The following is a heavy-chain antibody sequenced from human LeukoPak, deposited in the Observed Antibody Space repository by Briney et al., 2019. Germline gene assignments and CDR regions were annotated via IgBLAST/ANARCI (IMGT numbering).Heavy chain of an antibody. V-gene: IGHV3-23*01. CDR1: GFTFSSYG. CDR3: AKGISMVRGVTNY. D-gene: IGHD3-10*01. CDR2: ISGSGGST. J-gene: IGHJ4*02. Sequence: PGGSLRLSCAASGFTFSSYGMSWVRQAPGKGLEGVSAISGSGGSTYYADSVKGRFTISRDNSKNTLYLQMNSLRAEDTAVYYCAKGISMVRGVTNYWGQGTLVTVSS.